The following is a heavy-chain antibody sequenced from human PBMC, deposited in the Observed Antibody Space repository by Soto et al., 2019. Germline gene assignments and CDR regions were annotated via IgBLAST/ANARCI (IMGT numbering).Heavy chain of an antibody. CDR3: AIWGSWYEGMDV. CDR2: ISYDGSNK. Sequence: QVQLVESGGGVVQPGRSLRLSCAASGFTFSSYAMHWVRQAPGKGLEWVAVISYDGSNKYYADSVKGRFTISRDNSKNTLYLQMNSLRAEDTAVYYCAIWGSWYEGMDVWGQGTTVTVSS. D-gene: IGHD6-13*01. V-gene: IGHV3-30-3*01. J-gene: IGHJ6*02. CDR1: GFTFSSYA.